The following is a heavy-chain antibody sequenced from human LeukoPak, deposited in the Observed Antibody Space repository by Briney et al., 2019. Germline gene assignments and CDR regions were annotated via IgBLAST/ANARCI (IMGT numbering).Heavy chain of an antibody. V-gene: IGHV4-38-2*01. CDR1: GYSISSGYY. Sequence: PSETLSLTCAVSGYSISSGYYWGWIRQPPGKGLEWIGSIYHSGSTYYNPSLKSRVTISVDTSKNQFSLKLSSVTAADTAVYYCARHVYSNYYFYYWAQGTLVTVSS. D-gene: IGHD4-11*01. CDR3: ARHVYSNYYFYY. CDR2: IYHSGST. J-gene: IGHJ4*02.